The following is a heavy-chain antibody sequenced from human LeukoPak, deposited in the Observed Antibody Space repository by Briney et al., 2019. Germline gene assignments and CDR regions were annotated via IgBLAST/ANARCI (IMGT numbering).Heavy chain of an antibody. V-gene: IGHV1-69*06. D-gene: IGHD5-12*01. CDR2: IIPIFGTA. CDR1: GGTFSSYA. J-gene: IGHJ4*02. CDR3: ARQNIVATIQGYYFDY. Sequence: ASVKVSCKATGGTFSSYAISWVRQAPGQGLEWMGGIIPIFGTANYAQKFQGRVTITADKSTSTAYMELSSLRSEDTAVYYCARQNIVATIQGYYFDYWGQGTLVTVSS.